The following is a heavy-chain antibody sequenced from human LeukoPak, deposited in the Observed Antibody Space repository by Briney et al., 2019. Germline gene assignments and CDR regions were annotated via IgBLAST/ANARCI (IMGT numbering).Heavy chain of an antibody. CDR1: GGTFSSYA. CDR2: IIPIFGTA. D-gene: IGHD1-26*01. Sequence: GASVNVSCTASGGTFSSYAISWVRQAPGQGLEWMGGIIPIFGTANYAQKFQGRVTITADESTSTAYMELSSLTSEDTAVYYCARSDHNSWNAFDIWGQGTMVTVSS. V-gene: IGHV1-69*13. J-gene: IGHJ3*02. CDR3: ARSDHNSWNAFDI.